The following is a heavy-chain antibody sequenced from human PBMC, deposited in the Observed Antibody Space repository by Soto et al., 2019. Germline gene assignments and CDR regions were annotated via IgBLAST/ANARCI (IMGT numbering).Heavy chain of an antibody. CDR1: GFTFSRYA. D-gene: IGHD2-15*01. Sequence: GGSLRLSCAASGFTFSRYAMSWVRQAPGKGLEWVSDISGSGGSTYYAESVKGRFTISRDNSKNTLYLQMNSLRAEDTAVYYCAKDELDCSGGTCYSYYYYYYMDVWGKGTTVTVSS. CDR3: AKDELDCSGGTCYSYYYYYYMDV. CDR2: ISGSGGST. V-gene: IGHV3-23*01. J-gene: IGHJ6*03.